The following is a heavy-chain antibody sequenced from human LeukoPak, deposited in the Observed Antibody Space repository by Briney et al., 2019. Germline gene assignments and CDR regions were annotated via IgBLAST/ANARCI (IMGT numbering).Heavy chain of an antibody. J-gene: IGHJ4*02. CDR3: ARVRRYYDSSGYYYFDY. D-gene: IGHD3-22*01. CDR1: GYTFTGYY. Sequence: SVKVSCKASGYTFTGYYMHWVRQAPGQGLEWMGRINPNSGGTNYAQKFQGRVTMTRDTSISTAYMELSRLRSDDTAVYYCARVRRYYDSSGYYYFDYGGQGTLVTVSS. CDR2: INPNSGGT. V-gene: IGHV1-2*06.